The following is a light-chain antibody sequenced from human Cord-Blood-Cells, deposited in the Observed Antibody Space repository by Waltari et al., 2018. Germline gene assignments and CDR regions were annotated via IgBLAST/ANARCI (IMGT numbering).Light chain of an antibody. Sequence: QSALTQPASVSGSPGQTIPISCTGTSSDVGSYYLVSWYQQLPGRAPKLMIYEGSKRPSGVSNRFSGYKSGNTASLTISGLQAEDEADYYCCSYAGSSYVFGTGTKVTVL. CDR1: SSDVGSYYL. CDR3: CSYAGSSYV. CDR2: EGS. V-gene: IGLV2-23*01. J-gene: IGLJ1*01.